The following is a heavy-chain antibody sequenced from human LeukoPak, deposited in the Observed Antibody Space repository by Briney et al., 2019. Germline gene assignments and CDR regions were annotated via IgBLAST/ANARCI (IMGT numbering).Heavy chain of an antibody. Sequence: GALRLSCAASGFTFSSYAMSWVRQAPGKGLEWVSAISGSGGSTYYADSVKGRFTISRDNSKNTLYLQMNSLRAEDTAVYYCAKDLRSYYYFDYWGQGTLVTVSS. J-gene: IGHJ4*02. CDR1: GFTFSSYA. CDR2: ISGSGGST. V-gene: IGHV3-23*01. CDR3: AKDLRSYYYFDY. D-gene: IGHD1-26*01.